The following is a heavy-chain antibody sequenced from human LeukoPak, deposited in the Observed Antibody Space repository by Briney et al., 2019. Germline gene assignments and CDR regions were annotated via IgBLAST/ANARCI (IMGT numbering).Heavy chain of an antibody. V-gene: IGHV3-66*04. J-gene: IGHJ5*02. D-gene: IGHD3-10*01. CDR3: ASQVYGSGPFDP. Sequence: GGSLRLSCAASGFTVSSNYMSWVRQAQGKGLEWVSVIYSGGSTYYADSVKGRFTISRDNSKNTLYLQMNSLRAEDTAVYYCASQVYGSGPFDPWGQGTLVTVSS. CDR2: IYSGGST. CDR1: GFTVSSNY.